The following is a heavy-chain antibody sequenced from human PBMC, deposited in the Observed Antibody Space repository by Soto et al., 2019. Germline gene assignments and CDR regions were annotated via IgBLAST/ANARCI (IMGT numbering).Heavy chain of an antibody. J-gene: IGHJ4*02. Sequence: SETLSLTCTVSGGSISSSSYYWGWIRQPPGKGLEWIGSIYYSGSTYYNPSLKSRVTISVDTSKNQFSLKLSSVTAADTAVYYCARHVGGYDTYYFDYWGQGTLVTVSS. D-gene: IGHD5-12*01. CDR3: ARHVGGYDTYYFDY. V-gene: IGHV4-39*01. CDR1: GGSISSSSYY. CDR2: IYYSGST.